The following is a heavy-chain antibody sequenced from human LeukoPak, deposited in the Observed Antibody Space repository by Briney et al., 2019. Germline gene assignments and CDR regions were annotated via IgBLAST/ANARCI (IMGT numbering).Heavy chain of an antibody. CDR3: ANPHYYGHA. CDR1: GFTFSSYA. J-gene: IGHJ5*02. D-gene: IGHD3-10*01. Sequence: GASLRLSCAASGFTFSSYAMSWVRQAAGKGLEWVSAISGSGGSTYYADSVKGRFTISRDNSKNTLYLQMNSLRAEDTAVYYCANPHYYGHAWGQGTLVTVSS. CDR2: ISGSGGST. V-gene: IGHV3-23*01.